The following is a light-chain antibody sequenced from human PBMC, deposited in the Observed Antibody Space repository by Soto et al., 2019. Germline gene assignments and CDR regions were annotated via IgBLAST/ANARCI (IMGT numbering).Light chain of an antibody. CDR3: QQYINLWT. CDR2: GAS. J-gene: IGKJ1*01. V-gene: IGKV3-15*01. Sequence: ETVLTQSPATVSLSPGDRATLPCRASQSVSSNLAWYQQKPGQSPRLLIYGASTRATGVPARFSGSGSGTEFTLTISSLQSEDFAVYYCQQYINLWTFGQGTKVDIK. CDR1: QSVSSN.